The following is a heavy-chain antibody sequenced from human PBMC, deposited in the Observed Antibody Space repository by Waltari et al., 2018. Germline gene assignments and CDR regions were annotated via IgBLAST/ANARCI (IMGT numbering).Heavy chain of an antibody. CDR1: GYSISSGYY. Sequence: QVQLQESGTGLVKPSETLSLTCAVSGYSISSGYYWGWIRQPPGKGLEWIRSIYHSGSTYYNPSLKSRVTISVDTSKNQFSLKLSSVTAADTAVYYCARESVTGTGEDYFDYWGQGTLVTVSS. CDR3: ARESVTGTGEDYFDY. D-gene: IGHD1-20*01. V-gene: IGHV4-38-2*02. J-gene: IGHJ4*02. CDR2: IYHSGST.